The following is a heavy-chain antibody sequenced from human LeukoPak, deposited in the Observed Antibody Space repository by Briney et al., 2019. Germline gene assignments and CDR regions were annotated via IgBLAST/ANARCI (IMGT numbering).Heavy chain of an antibody. V-gene: IGHV1-46*01. J-gene: IGHJ6*02. Sequence: ASVKVSCKASGYTFTGHYMHWVQQAPGQGLEWMGIINPSGGSTSYAQKFQGRVTMTRDTSTSTVYMELSSLRSEDTAVYYCAREKGIAVAGTKTYYYYGMDVWGQGTTVTVSS. CDR1: GYTFTGHY. D-gene: IGHD6-19*01. CDR3: AREKGIAVAGTKTYYYYGMDV. CDR2: INPSGGST.